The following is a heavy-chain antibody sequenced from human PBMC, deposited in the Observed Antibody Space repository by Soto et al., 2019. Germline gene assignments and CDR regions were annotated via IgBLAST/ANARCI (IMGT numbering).Heavy chain of an antibody. CDR1: GYSFTGYY. D-gene: IGHD4-17*01. V-gene: IGHV1-2*02. Sequence: XSVKVSCTASGYSFTGYYMHWVRQAPGQGLEWMGWINPNSGGANYAQKFQGRVTMTRDTSISTAYMELSRLRSDDTAVYHCARARGYGDLGYWGQGILVTVSS. CDR3: ARARGYGDLGY. J-gene: IGHJ4*02. CDR2: INPNSGGA.